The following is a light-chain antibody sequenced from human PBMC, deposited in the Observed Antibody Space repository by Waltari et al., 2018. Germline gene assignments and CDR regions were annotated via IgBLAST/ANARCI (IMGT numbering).Light chain of an antibody. CDR3: QQRSNWPPIT. CDR1: QSVSSY. J-gene: IGKJ5*01. Sequence: EIVLTQSPAILSLPPGERATLSFRASQSVSSYLAWYQHKPGQAPRLLIYYASNRATGIPARFSGSGSGTDFTHTISSLEPEDFAVYYCQQRSNWPPITFGQGTRLEIK. CDR2: YAS. V-gene: IGKV3-11*01.